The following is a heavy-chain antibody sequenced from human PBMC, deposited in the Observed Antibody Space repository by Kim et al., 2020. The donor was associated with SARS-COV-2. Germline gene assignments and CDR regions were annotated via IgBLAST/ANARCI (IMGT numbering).Heavy chain of an antibody. CDR3: ARESDYGSGSTPFDY. CDR2: IYSGGST. D-gene: IGHD3-10*01. Sequence: GGSLRLSCAASGFTVSSNYMSWVRQAPGKGLEWVSVIYSGGSTYYADSVKGRFTISRDNSKNTLYLQMNSLRAEDTAVYYCARESDYGSGSTPFDYRGQGTLVTVSS. CDR1: GFTVSSNY. V-gene: IGHV3-53*01. J-gene: IGHJ4*02.